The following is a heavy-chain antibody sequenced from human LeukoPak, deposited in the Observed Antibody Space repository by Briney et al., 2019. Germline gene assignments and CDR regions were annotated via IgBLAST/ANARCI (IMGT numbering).Heavy chain of an antibody. V-gene: IGHV1-2*02. CDR2: INPNSGGT. CDR1: GGTFSSYA. J-gene: IGHJ5*02. Sequence: ASVKVSCKASGGTFSSYAITWVRQAPGQGLEWMGWINPNSGGTNYAQKFQGRVTMTRDTSISTAYMELSRLRSDDTAVYYCARGPITMVRGVIHWFDPWGQGTLVTVSS. CDR3: ARGPITMVRGVIHWFDP. D-gene: IGHD3-10*01.